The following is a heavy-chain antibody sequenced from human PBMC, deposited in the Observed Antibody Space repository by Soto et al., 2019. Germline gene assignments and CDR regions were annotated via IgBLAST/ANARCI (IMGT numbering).Heavy chain of an antibody. CDR2: INSDGSST. CDR3: ARDLLIWGSYGIQNAFDI. V-gene: IGHV3-74*01. J-gene: IGHJ3*02. D-gene: IGHD3-16*01. Sequence: EVQLVESGGGLVQPGGSLRLSCAASGFTFSSYWMHWVRQAPGKGLVWVSRINSDGSSTSYADSVKGRFTISRDNAKNTLYLQMTSLRDEDTAVYYCARDLLIWGSYGIQNAFDIWGQGTMVTVSS. CDR1: GFTFSSYW.